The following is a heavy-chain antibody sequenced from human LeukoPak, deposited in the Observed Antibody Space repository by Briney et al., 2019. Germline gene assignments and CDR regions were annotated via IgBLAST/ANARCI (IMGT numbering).Heavy chain of an antibody. V-gene: IGHV3-21*01. CDR3: ARDPSAARPGY. CDR2: ISSSSSYI. CDR1: GFTFSSYS. Sequence: KPGGSLRLSCAASGFTFSSYSMNWVRQAPGKGLEWVSSISSSSSYIYYADSVKGRFTISRDNSKNTLYLQMNSLRAEDTAVYYCARDPSAARPGYWGQGTLVTVSS. D-gene: IGHD6-6*01. J-gene: IGHJ4*02.